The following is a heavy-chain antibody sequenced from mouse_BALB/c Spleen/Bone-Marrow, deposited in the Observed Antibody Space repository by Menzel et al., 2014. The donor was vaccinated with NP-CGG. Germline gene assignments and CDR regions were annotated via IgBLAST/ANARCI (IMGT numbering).Heavy chain of an antibody. CDR1: GYAFSSYW. J-gene: IGHJ2*01. CDR2: IYPGDGDT. CDR3: ARGRGWYFDY. Sequence: VQLQQSGAELVRPGSSVKISCKASGYAFSSYWMNWVKQRPGQGLEWIGQIYPGDGDTNYNGKFRGKATLTADKSSSTAYMQLSGLTSVDSAVYFCARGRGWYFDYWGQGTTLTVSS. D-gene: IGHD2-3*01. V-gene: IGHV1-80*01.